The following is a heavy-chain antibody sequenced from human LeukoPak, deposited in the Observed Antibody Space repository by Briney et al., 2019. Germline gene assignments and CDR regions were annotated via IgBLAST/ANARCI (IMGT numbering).Heavy chain of an antibody. Sequence: ASVKVSCKASGYTFTSYDINWVRQAPGQGLQWMDWISVYNGNTNYAQNLQGRVTMTTDTSTNTAYMELRSLRSDDTAVYYSARALDTYYYDISGFDYWGQGTLVTVSS. D-gene: IGHD3-22*01. CDR3: ARALDTYYYDISGFDY. CDR1: GYTFTSYD. J-gene: IGHJ4*02. V-gene: IGHV1-18*01. CDR2: ISVYNGNT.